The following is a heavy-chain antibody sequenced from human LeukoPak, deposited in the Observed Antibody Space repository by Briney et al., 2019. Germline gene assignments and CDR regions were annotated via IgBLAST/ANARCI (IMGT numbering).Heavy chain of an antibody. CDR3: TRGSIAYYYMDV. D-gene: IGHD3-22*01. CDR1: GVSISGSYYY. CDR2: IYYSGST. J-gene: IGHJ6*03. V-gene: IGHV4-39*07. Sequence: SETLSLTCAVSGVSISGSYYYWGWIRQPPGKGLEWIGNIYYSGSTNYNPSLKSRVTISVDTSKNQFSLKLSSVTAADTAVYYCTRGSIAYYYMDVWGKGTTVTISS.